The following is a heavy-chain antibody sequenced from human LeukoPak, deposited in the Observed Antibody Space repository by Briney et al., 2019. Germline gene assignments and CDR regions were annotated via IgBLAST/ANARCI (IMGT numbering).Heavy chain of an antibody. CDR1: GFTFSSYA. J-gene: IGHJ4*02. D-gene: IGHD5-18*01. V-gene: IGHV3-23*01. Sequence: GGSLRLSYAASGFTFSSYAMSWVRQAPGKGLEWVSAISGSGGSTYYADSVKGRFTISRDNSKNTLYLQMNSLRAEDTAVYYCAKGYSYGFYTSFFDYWGQGTLVTVSS. CDR2: ISGSGGST. CDR3: AKGYSYGFYTSFFDY.